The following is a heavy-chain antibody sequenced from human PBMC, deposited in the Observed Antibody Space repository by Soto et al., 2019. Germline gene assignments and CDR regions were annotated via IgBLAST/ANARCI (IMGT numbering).Heavy chain of an antibody. CDR2: IWGDGSNK. CDR3: ARGRYCSSTSCYEPPSYYYGMDV. J-gene: IGHJ6*02. CDR1: GFTFSSYA. Sequence: GGSLRLSCAASGFTFSSYAMSWVRQAPGKGLEWVAAIWGDGSNKYYADSVKGRFTISRDNSKNTLYLQMNSLRAEDTAVYYCARGRYCSSTSCYEPPSYYYGMDVWGQGTTVTVSS. V-gene: IGHV3-33*08. D-gene: IGHD2-2*01.